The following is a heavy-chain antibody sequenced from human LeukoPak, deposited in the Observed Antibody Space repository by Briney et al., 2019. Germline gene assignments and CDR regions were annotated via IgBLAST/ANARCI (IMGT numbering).Heavy chain of an antibody. V-gene: IGHV5-51*01. CDR2: IYPGDSDT. Sequence: GEPLKISCKGSGYSFTSYWIGWVRQMPGKGLEWMGIIYPGDSDTRYSPSFQGQVTISADKSISTAYLQWSSLKASDTAMYYCARQCSSSSGAYWFDPWGQGTLVTVSS. CDR1: GYSFTSYW. D-gene: IGHD6-6*01. CDR3: ARQCSSSSGAYWFDP. J-gene: IGHJ5*02.